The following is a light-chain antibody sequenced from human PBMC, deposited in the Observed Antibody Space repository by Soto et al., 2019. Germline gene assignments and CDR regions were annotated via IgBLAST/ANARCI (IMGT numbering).Light chain of an antibody. J-gene: IGLJ2*01. CDR1: SSNIGSNY. Sequence: QSVLTQPPSASGTPGQRVTISCSGSSSNIGSNYVYWYQQLTGTAPKLLIYRNNQRPSGVPDRLSGSKSGTSASLAISGLRSEDEADYYCAAWDDSLSVVFGGGTKLTVL. CDR3: AAWDDSLSVV. V-gene: IGLV1-47*01. CDR2: RNN.